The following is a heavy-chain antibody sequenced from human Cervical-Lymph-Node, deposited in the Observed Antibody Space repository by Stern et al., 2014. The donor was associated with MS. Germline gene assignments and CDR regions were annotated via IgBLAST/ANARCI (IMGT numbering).Heavy chain of an antibody. D-gene: IGHD3-10*01. CDR1: GFTFRNYG. Sequence: EVQLVESGGGLVQPGGSLRLSCVASGFTFRNYGMHWVRQGPGKGLVWVARINRHVTTITHADSVKGRFTISRDNAKNTLYLQMNSLRVEDTAVYYCTKDTYGPEDYWGQGTSVTVSS. J-gene: IGHJ4*02. CDR2: INRHVTTI. V-gene: IGHV3-74*03. CDR3: TKDTYGPEDY.